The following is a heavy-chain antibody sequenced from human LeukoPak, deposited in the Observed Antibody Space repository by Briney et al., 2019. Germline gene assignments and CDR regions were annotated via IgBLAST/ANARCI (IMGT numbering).Heavy chain of an antibody. CDR2: IIPIFGTA. CDR3: ARAPLNDAFDI. CDR1: GYTFTSYG. J-gene: IGHJ3*02. V-gene: IGHV1-69*13. Sequence: SVKVSCKASGYTFTSYGISWVRQAPGQGLEWMGGIIPIFGTANYAQKFQGRVTITADESTSTAYMELSSLRSEDTAVYYCARAPLNDAFDIWGQGTMVTVSS. D-gene: IGHD3-9*01.